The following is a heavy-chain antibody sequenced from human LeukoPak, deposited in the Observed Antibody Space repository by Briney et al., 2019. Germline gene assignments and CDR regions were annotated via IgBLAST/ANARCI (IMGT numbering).Heavy chain of an antibody. D-gene: IGHD6-13*01. V-gene: IGHV4-34*01. CDR1: GGSFSGYY. CDR3: ARHIAAADTGADY. J-gene: IGHJ4*02. Sequence: SETLSLTCAVYGGSFSGYYWSWIRQPPGKGLEWIGEINHSGSTNYNPSLKTRVTISVDTSKNQFSLKLSSVTAADTAVYYCARHIAAADTGADYWGQGTLVTVSS. CDR2: INHSGST.